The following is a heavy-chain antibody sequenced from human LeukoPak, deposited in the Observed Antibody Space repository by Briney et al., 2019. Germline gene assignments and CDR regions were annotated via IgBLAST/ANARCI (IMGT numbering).Heavy chain of an antibody. D-gene: IGHD6-19*01. Sequence: PGGSLRLSCAASGFTVSSNYMSWVRQAPGKGLEWVSVIYSCGSTYYADSVKGRFTISRDNSKNTLYLQMNSLRAEDTAVYYCARSLAYSSGWYGDAFDIWGQGTMVTVSS. CDR3: ARSLAYSSGWYGDAFDI. J-gene: IGHJ3*02. V-gene: IGHV3-66*01. CDR1: GFTVSSNY. CDR2: IYSCGST.